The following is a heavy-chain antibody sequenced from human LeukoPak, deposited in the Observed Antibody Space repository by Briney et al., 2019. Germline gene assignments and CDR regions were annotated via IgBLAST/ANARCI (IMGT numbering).Heavy chain of an antibody. D-gene: IGHD2-2*01. Sequence: GGSLRLSCAASGFPFSDYGMHWVRQAPGKGLEWVATISYDENNKFYPDSVKGRFTISRDNSKNTLYLQMNSLRVEDTAIYYCARAKVPVAMGWFDPWGQGTLVTVSS. J-gene: IGHJ5*02. V-gene: IGHV3-30*19. CDR3: ARAKVPVAMGWFDP. CDR2: ISYDENNK. CDR1: GFPFSDYG.